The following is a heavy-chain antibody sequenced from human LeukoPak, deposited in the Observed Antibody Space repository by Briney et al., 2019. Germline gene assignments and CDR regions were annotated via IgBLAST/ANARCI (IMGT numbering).Heavy chain of an antibody. CDR1: GFIFRNYE. CDR3: ARSPWDSRLYMDV. J-gene: IGHJ6*03. D-gene: IGHD1-26*01. Sequence: GGSLRLSCEASGFIFRNYEMKWVRQAPGKGLEWVSAISGSGGSTYYADSVKGRFTISRDNAKNSLYLQMNSLRVEDTAVYYCARSPWDSRLYMDVWGKGTTVTVSS. V-gene: IGHV3-48*03. CDR2: ISGSGGST.